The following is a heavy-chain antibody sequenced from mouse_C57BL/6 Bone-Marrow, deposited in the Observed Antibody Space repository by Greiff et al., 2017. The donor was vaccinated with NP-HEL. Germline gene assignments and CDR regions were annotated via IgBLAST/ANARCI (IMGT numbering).Heavy chain of an antibody. CDR1: GYTFTDYY. D-gene: IGHD1-1*01. CDR2: IYPGSGNT. Sequence: VKLMESGAELVRPGASVKLSCKASGYTFTDYYINWVKQRPGQGLEWIARIYPGSGNTYYNEKFKGKATLTAEKSSSTAYMQLSSLTSEDSAVYFCAYGSSPWFAYWGQGTLVTVSA. CDR3: AYGSSPWFAY. J-gene: IGHJ3*01. V-gene: IGHV1-76*01.